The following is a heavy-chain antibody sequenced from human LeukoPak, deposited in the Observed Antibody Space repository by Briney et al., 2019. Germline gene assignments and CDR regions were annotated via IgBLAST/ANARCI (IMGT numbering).Heavy chain of an antibody. V-gene: IGHV4-30-4*01. Sequence: SQTLSLTCTVSGGSISSGDYYWNWIRQPPGKGLEWIGYIYYSGSTFYNPSLVSRVTISVDTSKNQFALKLSSVTTPDTAMYYCARVPTGYYPFDYWGQGTLVTVSS. CDR2: IYYSGST. J-gene: IGHJ4*02. D-gene: IGHD3-9*01. CDR3: ARVPTGYYPFDY. CDR1: GGSISSGDYY.